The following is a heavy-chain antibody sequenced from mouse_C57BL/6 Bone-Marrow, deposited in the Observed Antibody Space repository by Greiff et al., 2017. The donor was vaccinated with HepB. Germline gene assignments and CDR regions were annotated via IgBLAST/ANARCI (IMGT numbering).Heavy chain of an antibody. D-gene: IGHD1-1*01. Sequence: EVQLQQSGAELVRPGASVKLSCTASGFNIKDDYMHWVKQRPEKGLEWIGWIDPENGDTEYASKFQGKATITADKSANTAYLQLSSLTSEDTAVYYCTTGYYGSTPYYFDYWGQGTTLTVSS. J-gene: IGHJ2*01. CDR1: GFNIKDDY. CDR2: IDPENGDT. CDR3: TTGYYGSTPYYFDY. V-gene: IGHV14-4*01.